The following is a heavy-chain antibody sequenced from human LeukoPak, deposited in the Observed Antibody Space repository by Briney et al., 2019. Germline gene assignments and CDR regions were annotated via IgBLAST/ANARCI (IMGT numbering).Heavy chain of an antibody. D-gene: IGHD3-16*01. V-gene: IGHV4-4*02. CDR1: GASISSSYW. CDR3: ARDLRGMVDY. CDR2: IYHSGST. Sequence: SETLSLTCAVSGASISSSYWWSWVRPPPGKGLEWIGEIYHSGSTNYNPSLESRVTISLDNSNNQFSLKLSSVTAADTAVYYCARDLRGMVDYWGQGTLVTVSS. J-gene: IGHJ4*02.